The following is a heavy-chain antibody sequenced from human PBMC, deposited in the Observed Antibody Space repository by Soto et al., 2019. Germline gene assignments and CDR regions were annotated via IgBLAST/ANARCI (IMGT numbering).Heavy chain of an antibody. D-gene: IGHD3-10*01. Sequence: ASVKVSCKASGGTFSSYTISWVRQAPGQGLEWMGRIIPILGIANYAQKFQGRVTITADKSTSTAYMELSSLRSEDTAVYYCARGKWPGEGIDYWGQGTLVTVSS. CDR2: IIPILGIA. CDR1: GGTFSSYT. CDR3: ARGKWPGEGIDY. J-gene: IGHJ4*02. V-gene: IGHV1-69*02.